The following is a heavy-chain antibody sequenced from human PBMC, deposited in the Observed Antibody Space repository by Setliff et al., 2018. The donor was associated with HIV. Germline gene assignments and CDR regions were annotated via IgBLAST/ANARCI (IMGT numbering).Heavy chain of an antibody. CDR2: IYASGRT. J-gene: IGHJ4*02. D-gene: IGHD3-3*01. Sequence: PSETLSLTCTVSGGSISSSSYYWSWIRQPAGKGLEWLGHIYASGRTNYSPSLMSRITISVDTSRNQFSLKLSSVTAADTAIYYCARARDFSSGQDNWGQGTLVTVSS. CDR3: ARARDFSSGQDN. V-gene: IGHV4-61*09. CDR1: GGSISSSSYY.